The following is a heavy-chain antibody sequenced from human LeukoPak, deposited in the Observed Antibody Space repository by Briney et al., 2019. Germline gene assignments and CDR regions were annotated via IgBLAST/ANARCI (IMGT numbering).Heavy chain of an antibody. J-gene: IGHJ3*02. CDR1: GGTFSSYA. D-gene: IGHD2-2*01. CDR2: IIPIFGTA. CDR3: ARGRGYCSSTSCYGAFDI. V-gene: IGHV1-69*05. Sequence: SVEVSCKASGGTFSSYAISWVRQAPGQGLEWMGGIIPIFGTANYAQKFQGRVTITTDESTSTAYMELSSLRSEDTAVYYCARGRGYCSSTSCYGAFDIWGQGTMVTVSS.